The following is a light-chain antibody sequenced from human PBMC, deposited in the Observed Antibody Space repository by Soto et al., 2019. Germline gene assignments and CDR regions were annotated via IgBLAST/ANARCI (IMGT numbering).Light chain of an antibody. CDR1: QSLVYSDGNTY. J-gene: IGKJ4*01. V-gene: IGKV2-30*01. CDR2: KVS. CDR3: MQGSHWPLT. Sequence: DVVMNQSPLTLPVTLGQPASISCKSSQSLVYSDGNTYLNWFQQRPGQSPRRLIHKVSNRDSGVPDRFSGSGSGPDFTLKISRVEAEDVGVYYCMQGSHWPLTIGGGTKVEIK.